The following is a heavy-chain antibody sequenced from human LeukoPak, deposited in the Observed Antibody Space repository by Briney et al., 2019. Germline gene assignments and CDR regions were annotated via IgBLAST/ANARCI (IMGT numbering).Heavy chain of an antibody. CDR1: GGSVSSGSYY. CDR2: IYYSGST. V-gene: IGHV4-61*01. CDR3: AKMQFGELSYENWFDP. D-gene: IGHD3-10*01. J-gene: IGHJ5*02. Sequence: SETLSHTCTVSGGSVSSGSYYWSWIRQPPGTGLEWIGYIYYSGSTNYNPSLKSRVTISVDTSKNQFSLKLSSVTAADTAVYYCAKMQFGELSYENWFDPWGQGTLVTVSS.